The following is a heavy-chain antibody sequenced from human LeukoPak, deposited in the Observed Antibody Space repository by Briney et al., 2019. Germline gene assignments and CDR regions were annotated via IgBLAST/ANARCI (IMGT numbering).Heavy chain of an antibody. D-gene: IGHD2-2*01. CDR1: GFNFASYA. V-gene: IGHV3-23*01. CDR2: ISGSDATS. CDR3: AKDISSNCYRGRGVDH. J-gene: IGHJ4*02. Sequence: GGSLRLSCEVSGFNFASYAMSWVRQAPGKGLEWVSGISGSDATSCYRDSVKGRFTISRDNSKDTLYLHIKSLRAEDTAVYYCAKDISSNCYRGRGVDHWGQGTLVTVSS.